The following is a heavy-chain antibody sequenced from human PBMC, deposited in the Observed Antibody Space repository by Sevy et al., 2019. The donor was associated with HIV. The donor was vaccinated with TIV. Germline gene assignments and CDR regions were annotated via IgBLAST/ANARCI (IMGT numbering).Heavy chain of an antibody. CDR2: IGPSDGVT. J-gene: IGHJ4*02. CDR1: GYTFTNYF. D-gene: IGHD1-26*01. V-gene: IGHV1-46*01. CDR3: ARERAWAHDY. Sequence: ASVKVSCKGSGYTFTNYFIHWVRQAPGQGLEWMGIIGPSDGVTSYPQKFQCRVTMTRDTSTSTVYMELSSLRSEDTAMYYSARERAWAHDYWGQGTLVTVSS.